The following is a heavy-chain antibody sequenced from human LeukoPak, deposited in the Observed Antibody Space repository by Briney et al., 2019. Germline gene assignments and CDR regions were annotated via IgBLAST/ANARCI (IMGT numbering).Heavy chain of an antibody. D-gene: IGHD6-13*01. V-gene: IGHV4-4*07. CDR2: IYSSGST. J-gene: IGHJ4*02. CDR3: ARMNIAADY. CDR1: GGSISNYY. Sequence: PSETLSLTCTVSGGSISNYYWRWIRQPAGKGLEWIGRIYSSGSTNDNPALKSRVTMSVDTSKNQFSLKLSSVTAADTAVYYCARMNIAADYWGQGTLVTVSS.